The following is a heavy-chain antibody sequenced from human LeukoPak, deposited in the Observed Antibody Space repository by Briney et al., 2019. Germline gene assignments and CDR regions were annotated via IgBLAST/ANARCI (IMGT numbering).Heavy chain of an antibody. CDR1: GGSFSGYY. Sequence: SETLSLTCAVYGGSFSGYYWSWIRQPPGKGLEWIGEIIHSGGTNYNPSLKSRVTISVDTYKNQFSLKLSSVTAADTAVYYCARLSRGYSYGLYYYYYYMDVWGKGTTVTVSS. CDR3: ARLSRGYSYGLYYYYYYMDV. CDR2: IIHSGGT. D-gene: IGHD5-18*01. V-gene: IGHV4-34*12. J-gene: IGHJ6*03.